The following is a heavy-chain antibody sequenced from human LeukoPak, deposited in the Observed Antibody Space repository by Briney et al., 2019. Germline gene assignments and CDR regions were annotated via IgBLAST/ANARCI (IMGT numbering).Heavy chain of an antibody. Sequence: TSETLSLTCTVSGGSISSYYWSWIRQPPGKGLEWIGYMYYSGSTNYNPSLKSRVTISVDTSKNQFSLKLSSVTAADTAVYYCARDARRGWFDPWGQGTLVTVSS. CDR2: MYYSGST. J-gene: IGHJ5*02. CDR3: ARDARRGWFDP. D-gene: IGHD3-10*01. V-gene: IGHV4-59*01. CDR1: GGSISSYY.